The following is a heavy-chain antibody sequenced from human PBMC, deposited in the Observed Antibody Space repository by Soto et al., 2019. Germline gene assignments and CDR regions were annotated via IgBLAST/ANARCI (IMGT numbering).Heavy chain of an antibody. Sequence: GGFLRLSCAASGFTFSSYSMNWVRQAPGKGLEWVSYISSSSSTIYYADSVKGRFTISRDNAKNSLYLQMNSLRDEDTAVYYCARDGLDGGYYGMDVWGQGTTVTVSS. J-gene: IGHJ6*02. CDR2: ISSSSSTI. D-gene: IGHD4-17*01. V-gene: IGHV3-48*02. CDR3: ARDGLDGGYYGMDV. CDR1: GFTFSSYS.